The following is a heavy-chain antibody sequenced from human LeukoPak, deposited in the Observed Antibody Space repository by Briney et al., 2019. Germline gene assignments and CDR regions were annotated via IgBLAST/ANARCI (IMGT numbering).Heavy chain of an antibody. CDR3: ARRVYPTIFGVVTPYSPYFDY. D-gene: IGHD3-3*01. CDR1: GGSISSSSYY. CDR2: IYYSGST. J-gene: IGHJ4*02. Sequence: SETLSLTCTVSGGSISSSSYYWGWIRQPPGKGLEWIGSIYYSGSTNYNPSLKSRVTISVDTSKNQFSLKLSSVTAADTAVYYCARRVYPTIFGVVTPYSPYFDYWGQGTLVTVSS. V-gene: IGHV4-39*07.